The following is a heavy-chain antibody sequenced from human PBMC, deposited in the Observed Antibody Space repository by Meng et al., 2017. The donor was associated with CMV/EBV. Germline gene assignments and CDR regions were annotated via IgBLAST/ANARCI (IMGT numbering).Heavy chain of an antibody. V-gene: IGHV4-34*01. D-gene: IGHD1-26*01. CDR2: INHSGST. CDR1: GGSSSGYY. Sequence: SETLSLTCAVYGGSSSGYYWSWIRQPPGKGLEWIGEINHSGSTNYNPSLKSRVTISVDTSKNQFSLKLSSVTAADTAVYYCARGEGHSGSYYFYFDYWGQGTLVTVSS. J-gene: IGHJ4*02. CDR3: ARGEGHSGSYYFYFDY.